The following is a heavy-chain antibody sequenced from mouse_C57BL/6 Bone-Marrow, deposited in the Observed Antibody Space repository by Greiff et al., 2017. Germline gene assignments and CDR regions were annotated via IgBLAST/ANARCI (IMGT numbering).Heavy chain of an antibody. CDR1: GYTFTSYG. J-gene: IGHJ3*01. Sequence: QVQLKESGAELARPGASVKLSCQASGYTFTSYGISWVKQRTGQGLVWIVEIYPRSGNTYYNEKFKGKATLTADKSSSTAYMELRSLTSEDSAVYFCARSAYYSNYEAYWGQGTLVTVSA. V-gene: IGHV1-81*01. CDR2: IYPRSGNT. CDR3: ARSAYYSNYEAY. D-gene: IGHD2-5*01.